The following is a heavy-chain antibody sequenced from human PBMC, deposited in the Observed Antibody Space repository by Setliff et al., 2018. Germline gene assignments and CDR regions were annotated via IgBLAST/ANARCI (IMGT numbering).Heavy chain of an antibody. J-gene: IGHJ5*02. V-gene: IGHV1-18*01. Sequence: ASVKVSCKASGYTFTSYGISWLRQAPGQGLEWMGWISANNGYMVFAQNLQGRIIMTTDTSTSTAYMELKSLRPDDTAVYYCARDRSNIVEVPSGAKFDPWGQGTLVTVSS. CDR1: GYTFTSYG. CDR3: ARDRSNIVEVPSGAKFDP. CDR2: ISANNGYM. D-gene: IGHD2-2*01.